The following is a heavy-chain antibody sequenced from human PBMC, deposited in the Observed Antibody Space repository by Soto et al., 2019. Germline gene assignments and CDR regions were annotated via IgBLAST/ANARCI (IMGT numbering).Heavy chain of an antibody. CDR2: IYPGDSDT. Sequence: GESLKISCNGSGYSFTNYWIGWVRQMPGKGLEWMGIIYPGDSDTRYSPSFQGQDIISVDQSISTAYLQWSSLQASDTAMYYCARQDYNYAYFDFWGQGTLVTVS. D-gene: IGHD5-18*01. CDR3: ARQDYNYAYFDF. CDR1: GYSFTNYW. J-gene: IGHJ4*02. V-gene: IGHV5-51*01.